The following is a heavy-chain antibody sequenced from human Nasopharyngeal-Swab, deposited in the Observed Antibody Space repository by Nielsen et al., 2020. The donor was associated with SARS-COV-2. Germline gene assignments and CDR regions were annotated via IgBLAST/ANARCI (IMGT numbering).Heavy chain of an antibody. Sequence: VRQAPGKGLEWVGRIKSKTDGGTTDYAAPVKGRFTISRDDSENTLYLQMNSLKTEDTAVYYCTTDFTITISYHYYGMDVWGQGTTVTVS. D-gene: IGHD4-11*01. J-gene: IGHJ6*02. CDR2: IKSKTDGGTT. V-gene: IGHV3-15*01. CDR3: TTDFTITISYHYYGMDV.